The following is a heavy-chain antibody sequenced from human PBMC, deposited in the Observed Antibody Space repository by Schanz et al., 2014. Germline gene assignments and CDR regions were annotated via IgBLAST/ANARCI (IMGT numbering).Heavy chain of an antibody. CDR2: INVGNGNM. D-gene: IGHD3-3*01. CDR1: GYTFTSYS. Sequence: QVQLVQSGAEVKKPGASVKVSCKASGYTFTSYSIHWVRQAPGQGLEWMGWINVGNGNMKYSQKFQGRVTITRDTSASTAYMELTSLRSEDTAVYYCARGFDVWDRWGQGTLVIVSS. V-gene: IGHV1-3*01. CDR3: ARGFDVWDR. J-gene: IGHJ4*02.